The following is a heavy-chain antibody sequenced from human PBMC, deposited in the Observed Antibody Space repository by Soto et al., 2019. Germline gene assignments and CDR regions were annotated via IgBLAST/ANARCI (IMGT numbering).Heavy chain of an antibody. Sequence: SETLSLTCTVSGGSISSGDYYWSWIRQPPGKGLEWIGYIYYSGSTYYNPSLKSRVTISVDTSKNQFSLKLSSVTAADTAVYYCARDKIGDILTGPLNWFDPWGQGTLVTVSS. D-gene: IGHD3-9*01. V-gene: IGHV4-30-4*01. CDR2: IYYSGST. CDR1: GGSISSGDYY. CDR3: ARDKIGDILTGPLNWFDP. J-gene: IGHJ5*02.